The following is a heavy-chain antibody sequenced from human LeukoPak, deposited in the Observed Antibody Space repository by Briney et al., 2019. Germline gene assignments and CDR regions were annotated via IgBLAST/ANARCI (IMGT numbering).Heavy chain of an antibody. CDR1: GYTFTSYY. Sequence: ASVKVSCKASGYTFTSYYMHWVRQAPGQGLEWMGIINPSGGSTSYAQKFQGRVTMTRNTSISTAYMELSSLRSEDTAVYYCARFVRSKVAGGPMIPWGQGTLVTVSS. CDR2: INPSGGST. J-gene: IGHJ5*02. V-gene: IGHV1-46*01. D-gene: IGHD2-15*01. CDR3: ARFVRSKVAGGPMIP.